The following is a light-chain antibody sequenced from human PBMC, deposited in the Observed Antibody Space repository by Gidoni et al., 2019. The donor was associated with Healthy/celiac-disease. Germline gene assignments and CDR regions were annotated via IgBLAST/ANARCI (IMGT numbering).Light chain of an antibody. J-gene: IGLJ3*02. CDR2: DVS. CDR1: NIGSKS. Sequence: SYVLTHPPSLSVAPGKTSRITCGGNNIGSKSVHWYPEKPGQAAVLVVYDVSDRPSGIPERFSGSNSGNTATLTISRVEAGDEADYCCQVWDSSSDHWVFGGGTKLTVL. CDR3: QVWDSSSDHWV. V-gene: IGLV3-21*03.